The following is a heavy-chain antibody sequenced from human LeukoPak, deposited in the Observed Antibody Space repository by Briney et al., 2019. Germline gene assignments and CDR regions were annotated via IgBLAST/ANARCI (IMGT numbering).Heavy chain of an antibody. CDR2: ISSSGSTI. CDR1: GFTFSDYY. D-gene: IGHD1-26*01. Sequence: PGGSLRLSCAASGFTFSDYYMSWLRQAPGKGAEWVSYISSSGSTIDYADSVKGRFTISRDNAKNSLYLQMNSLRAEDTAVYFCASGTYYFDFWGQGTLVTVSS. V-gene: IGHV3-11*01. CDR3: ASGTYYFDF. J-gene: IGHJ4*02.